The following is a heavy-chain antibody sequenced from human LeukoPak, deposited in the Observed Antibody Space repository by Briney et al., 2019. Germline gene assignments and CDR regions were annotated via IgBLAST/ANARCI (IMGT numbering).Heavy chain of an antibody. CDR2: ISSSSSTI. CDR1: GFTFSSYS. V-gene: IGHV3-48*04. D-gene: IGHD1-26*01. Sequence: GGSLRLSCAAAGFTFSSYSMNWVRQAPGKGLEWVSFISSSSSTIYYADSVKGRFTISRDNAKNSLYLQMNSLRAEDTAVYYCARDRGGSYSAIDYWGQGTLVTVSS. J-gene: IGHJ4*02. CDR3: ARDRGGSYSAIDY.